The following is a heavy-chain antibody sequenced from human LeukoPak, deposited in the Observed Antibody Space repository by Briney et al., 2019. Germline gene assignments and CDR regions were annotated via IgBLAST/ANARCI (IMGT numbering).Heavy chain of an antibody. CDR3: ARPARYYYYMDV. J-gene: IGHJ6*03. V-gene: IGHV4-59*08. CDR2: IYYSGST. Sequence: SETLSLTCTVSGGSISSYYWSWIRQPPGKGLEWIGYIYYSGSTNYKSSLKSRVTISVDTSKNQFSLKLSSVTAADTAVYYCARPARYYYYMDVWGKGTTVTISS. CDR1: GGSISSYY.